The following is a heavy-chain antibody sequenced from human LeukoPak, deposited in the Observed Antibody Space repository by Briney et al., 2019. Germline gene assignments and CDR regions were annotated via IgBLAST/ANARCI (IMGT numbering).Heavy chain of an antibody. V-gene: IGHV3-23*01. CDR1: GFTFSSYA. D-gene: IGHD4-17*01. Sequence: PGESLRLSCAASGFTFSSYAMSWVRQAPGKGLEWVSAISGSGGSTYYADSVKGRFTISRDNSKNTLYLQMNSLRAEDTAVYYCAKCPVDYGTYYFDYWGQGTLVTVSS. CDR3: AKCPVDYGTYYFDY. CDR2: ISGSGGST. J-gene: IGHJ4*02.